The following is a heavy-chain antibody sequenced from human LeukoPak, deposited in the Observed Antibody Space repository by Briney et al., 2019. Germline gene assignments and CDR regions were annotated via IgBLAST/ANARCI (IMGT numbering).Heavy chain of an antibody. D-gene: IGHD1-7*01. J-gene: IGHJ5*02. CDR2: INPNSGGT. Sequence: ASVKVSCKASGYTFTGYYMHWVRQAPGQGLEWMGWINPNSGGTNYAQKFQGRVTMTRDTSISTAYMELSRLRSDDTAVYYCARDYRYNWSYQVLDPWGQGTLVTVSS. CDR1: GYTFTGYY. V-gene: IGHV1-2*02. CDR3: ARDYRYNWSYQVLDP.